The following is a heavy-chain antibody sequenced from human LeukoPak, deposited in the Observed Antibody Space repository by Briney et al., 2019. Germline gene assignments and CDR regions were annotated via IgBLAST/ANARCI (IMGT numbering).Heavy chain of an antibody. J-gene: IGHJ4*02. CDR3: AGGGLYYDY. Sequence: GPLRLSCAASGFTFSNYEMNWGRQAPGKGVEWVSYISSSGYTIFYANSVKGRFTISRDNAKNSLYLQMNSLTAEDTALYYCAGGGLYYDYWGQGTLVTVSS. V-gene: IGHV3-48*03. CDR1: GFTFSNYE. CDR2: ISSSGYTI. D-gene: IGHD3-16*01.